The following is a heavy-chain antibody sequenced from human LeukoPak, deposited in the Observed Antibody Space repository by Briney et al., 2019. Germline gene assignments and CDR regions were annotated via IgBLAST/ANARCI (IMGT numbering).Heavy chain of an antibody. V-gene: IGHV4-34*01. D-gene: IGHD2-15*01. CDR1: GGSLKNDY. Sequence: SETLSLTCGVSGGSLKNDYWNYIRQPPGKGLEWVAEVDHNGTTNYNPSLKSRLIISVDTSKNHFSLNLTSVTAADTAVYYCARRPRGGYWYAFDIWGQGTMVTVSS. J-gene: IGHJ3*02. CDR3: ARRPRGGYWYAFDI. CDR2: VDHNGTT.